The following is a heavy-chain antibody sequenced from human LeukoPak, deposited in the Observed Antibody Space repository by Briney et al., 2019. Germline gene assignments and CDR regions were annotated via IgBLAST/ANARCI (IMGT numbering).Heavy chain of an antibody. V-gene: IGHV3-13*01. CDR1: GFTFTSYD. J-gene: IGHJ6*02. CDR3: IRIRTREHQYGMDV. Sequence: PGGSLRLSCAASGFTFTSYDMQWVRQATGKGLEWVSAIETVGNTYYSGSVEGRFTISRDDVKNSLYLHMNSLRDGDTAVYYCIRIRTREHQYGMDVWGQGTTVTVSS. CDR2: IETVGNT. D-gene: IGHD1-26*01.